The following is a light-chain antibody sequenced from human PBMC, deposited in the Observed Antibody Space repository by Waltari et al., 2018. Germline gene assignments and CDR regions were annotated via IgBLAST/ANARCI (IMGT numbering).Light chain of an antibody. CDR2: DVS. CDR3: SSYAPSSTV. J-gene: IGLJ2*01. CDR1: SSDIGGYNY. V-gene: IGLV2-14*03. Sequence: QSALTQPASVSGSPGQSITISCTGTSSDIGGYNYVSWYQQHPGKAPKLMIYDVSKRTSGVSDRFSGSKSGNTASLTISGLQAEDEADYYCSSYAPSSTVFGGGTKLTVL.